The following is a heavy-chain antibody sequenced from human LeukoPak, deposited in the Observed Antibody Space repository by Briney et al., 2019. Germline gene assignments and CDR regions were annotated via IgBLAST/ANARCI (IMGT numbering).Heavy chain of an antibody. V-gene: IGHV3-7*03. CDR3: AKDDVAVAGIDY. CDR2: IKQDGSVK. D-gene: IGHD6-19*01. Sequence: GGSLRLFCAASGFTFSGYWMMWVRQTPGKGLEWVANIKQDGSVKQYVDSVKGRFTISRDNAKNSLYLQMNSLRTEDTALYYCAKDDVAVAGIDYWGQGTLVTVSS. CDR1: GFTFSGYW. J-gene: IGHJ4*02.